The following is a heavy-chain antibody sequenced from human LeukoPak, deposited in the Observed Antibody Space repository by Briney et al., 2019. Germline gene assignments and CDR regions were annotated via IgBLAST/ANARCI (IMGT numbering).Heavy chain of an antibody. CDR2: VYHSGST. V-gene: IGHV4-38-2*01. CDR1: GYSISSGYY. D-gene: IGHD3-22*01. J-gene: IGHJ5*02. Sequence: SETLSLTCAVSGYSISSGYYWGWIRPPPGKGLEWIGSVYHSGSTYYNPPLKSRVTISVDTSKNQFSLKLSSVTAADTAVYYCARHGNYYDTSQSDPWGQGTLVTVSS. CDR3: ARHGNYYDTSQSDP.